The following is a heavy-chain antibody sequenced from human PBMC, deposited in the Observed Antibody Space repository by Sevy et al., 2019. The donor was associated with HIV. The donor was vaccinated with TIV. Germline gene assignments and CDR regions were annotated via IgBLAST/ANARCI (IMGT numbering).Heavy chain of an antibody. D-gene: IGHD1-1*01. J-gene: IGHJ3*02. Sequence: SETLSLTCTVSGGSISSGDYYWSWIRQPPGKGLEWIGYIYYSGSTYYNPSLKSRVTISVDTSKNQFSLKLSSVTAAETAVYYCARSTGTGVHDAFDIWGQGTMVTVSS. CDR3: ARSTGTGVHDAFDI. CDR2: IYYSGST. CDR1: GGSISSGDYY. V-gene: IGHV4-30-4*01.